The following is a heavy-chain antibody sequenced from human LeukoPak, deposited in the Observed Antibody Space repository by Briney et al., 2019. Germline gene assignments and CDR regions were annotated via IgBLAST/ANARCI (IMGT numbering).Heavy chain of an antibody. D-gene: IGHD6-19*01. V-gene: IGHV1-18*01. J-gene: IGHJ4*02. Sequence: ASVKVSCKASGYTFTSYGISWVRQAPGQGLEWMGWISAYNGNTNYAQKLQGRVTMTTDTSTSTAYMELRSLRSDDTTVYYCARDPLQWLAEGSYFDYWGQGTLVTVSS. CDR3: ARDPLQWLAEGSYFDY. CDR2: ISAYNGNT. CDR1: GYTFTSYG.